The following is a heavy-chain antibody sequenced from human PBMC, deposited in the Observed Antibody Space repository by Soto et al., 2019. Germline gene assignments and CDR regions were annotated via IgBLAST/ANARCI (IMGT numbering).Heavy chain of an antibody. V-gene: IGHV4-4*07. D-gene: IGHD1-7*01. CDR3: ARGARITGTTYYYGMDV. CDR2: IYTSGST. CDR1: GGSISSYC. Sequence: SETLSLTCTVSGGSISSYCWSWIRQPAGKGLEWIGRIYTSGSTNYNPSLKSRVTMSVDTSKNQFSLKLSSVTAADTAVYYCARGARITGTTYYYGMDVWGQGTTVTVSS. J-gene: IGHJ6*02.